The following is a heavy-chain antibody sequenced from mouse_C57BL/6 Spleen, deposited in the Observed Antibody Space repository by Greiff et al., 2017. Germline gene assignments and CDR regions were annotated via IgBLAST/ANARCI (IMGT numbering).Heavy chain of an antibody. CDR2: IHPNSGST. V-gene: IGHV1-64*01. CDR1: GYTFTSYW. CDR3: ARGYYGPYYYAMDY. J-gene: IGHJ4*01. Sequence: QVQLQQPGAELVKPGASVKLSCKASGYTFTSYWMHWVKQRPGQGLEWIGMIHPNSGSTNYNEKFKSKATLTVDKSSSTAYMQLSSLTSEDSAVYYCARGYYGPYYYAMDYWGQGTSVTVSS. D-gene: IGHD2-1*01.